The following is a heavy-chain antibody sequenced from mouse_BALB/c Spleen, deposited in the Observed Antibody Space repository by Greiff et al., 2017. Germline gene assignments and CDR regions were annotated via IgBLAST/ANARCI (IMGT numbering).Heavy chain of an antibody. V-gene: IGHV5-9-4*01. CDR3: AREAY. J-gene: IGHJ3*01. Sequence: EVMLVESGGGLVKPGGSLKLSCAASGFTFSSYAMSWVRQSPEERLEWVAEISSGGSYTYYPDTVTGRFTISRDNAKNTLYLEMSSLRSEDTAMYYCAREAYWGQGTLVTVSA. CDR2: ISSGGSYT. CDR1: GFTFSSYA.